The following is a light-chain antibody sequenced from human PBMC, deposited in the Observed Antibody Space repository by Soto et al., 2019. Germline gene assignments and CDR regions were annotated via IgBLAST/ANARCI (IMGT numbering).Light chain of an antibody. V-gene: IGLV1-44*01. J-gene: IGLJ2*01. CDR2: FND. CDR1: SSNIRSTS. CDR3: SAWDDRLNGPV. Sequence: QSVLTQPPSTSGTPGQGVVISCSGGSSNIRSTSVNWYQQLPGTAPRLLIYFNDKRPSGVPDRFAGSKSGTSASLVISGLQSEDGADYYCSAWDDRLNGPVLGGGTKVTVL.